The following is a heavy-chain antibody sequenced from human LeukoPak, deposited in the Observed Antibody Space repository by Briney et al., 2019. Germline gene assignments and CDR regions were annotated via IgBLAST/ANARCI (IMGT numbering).Heavy chain of an antibody. Sequence: ASVKVSCKASGGTFTSYYMHWVRQAPGQGLEWMGIINPSGGHATYAQKFQGRVIMTRDTSTSTVYMDLSSLRSEDTAVYYCAKAASLWSYGGFDNWGQGTLVTVSS. V-gene: IGHV1-46*01. CDR2: INPSGGHA. CDR1: GGTFTSYY. D-gene: IGHD2-2*01. CDR3: AKAASLWSYGGFDN. J-gene: IGHJ4*02.